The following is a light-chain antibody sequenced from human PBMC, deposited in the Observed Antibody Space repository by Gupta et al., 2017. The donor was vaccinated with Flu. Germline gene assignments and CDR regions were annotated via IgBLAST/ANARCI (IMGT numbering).Light chain of an antibody. V-gene: IGLV2-14*01. J-gene: IGLJ3*02. Sequence: QSALPQPASVSGSPGPSITISCTGTSSDIGGYNYVSWYQQHPGKAPKLMIYEVTNRPSGGSNRFSGSKSGNTASLTISGLQAEDEADYCCGSYTSSYTWVFGGGTKLTVL. CDR1: SSDIGGYNY. CDR3: GSYTSSYTWV. CDR2: EVT.